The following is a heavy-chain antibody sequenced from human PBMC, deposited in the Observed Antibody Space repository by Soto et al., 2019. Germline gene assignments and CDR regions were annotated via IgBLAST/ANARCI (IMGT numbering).Heavy chain of an antibody. CDR1: GDSVNSGDW. D-gene: IGHD3-16*01. Sequence: QVQLQESGPGLVKPSGTLSLTCAVSGDSVNSGDWWNWVRQPPGKGLEWIGEIFHGGNINFNPFLRSRVTISIDKSKNQVPLNLNSVPAADPAVYYCARDHHYGGNWAFDYWGQGALVTVSS. CDR3: ARDHHYGGNWAFDY. J-gene: IGHJ4*02. CDR2: IFHGGNI. V-gene: IGHV4-4*02.